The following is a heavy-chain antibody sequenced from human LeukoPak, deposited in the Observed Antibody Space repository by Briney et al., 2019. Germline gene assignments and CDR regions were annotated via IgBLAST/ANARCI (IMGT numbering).Heavy chain of an antibody. V-gene: IGHV4-31*03. D-gene: IGHD6-19*01. Sequence: SQTLSLTCTVSSASISTAGHSWSWLRQHPGQGLEWIGDIYYSGTTYYLPSLKSRVTMSVDTSKNQFSLKPISVTAADTAVYYCARGRQWLGFDSWGQGTLVTVSS. CDR3: ARGRQWLGFDS. CDR1: SASISTAGHS. CDR2: IYYSGTT. J-gene: IGHJ4*02.